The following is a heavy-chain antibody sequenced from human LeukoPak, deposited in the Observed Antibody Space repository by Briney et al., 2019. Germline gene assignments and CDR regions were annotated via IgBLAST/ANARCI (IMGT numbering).Heavy chain of an antibody. CDR1: GYSFASNW. J-gene: IGHJ4*02. Sequence: GESLKISCPASGYSFASNWIGWVRQMPGEGLEWMGINYPGDSDTTYRPSFQGQVTMSADKSISTAYLQWSSLKASDTAMYFCAGNRGTFDYWGQGTLVTVS. CDR3: AGNRGTFDY. CDR2: NYPGDSDT. V-gene: IGHV5-51*01.